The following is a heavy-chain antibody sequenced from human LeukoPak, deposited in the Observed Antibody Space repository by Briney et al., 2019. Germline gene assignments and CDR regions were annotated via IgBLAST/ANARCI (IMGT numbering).Heavy chain of an antibody. CDR3: ARDDPNFPFDY. CDR1: GYTFTSYG. V-gene: IGHV1-2*02. CDR2: INPKSGVT. J-gene: IGHJ4*02. Sequence: ASVKVSCKASGYTFTSYGISWVRQAPGQGLEWMGWINPKSGVTDYAQKFQGRVTMTRDTSISTVYMELNRLTSDDTAVYYCARDDPNFPFDYWGQGTLVTVSS.